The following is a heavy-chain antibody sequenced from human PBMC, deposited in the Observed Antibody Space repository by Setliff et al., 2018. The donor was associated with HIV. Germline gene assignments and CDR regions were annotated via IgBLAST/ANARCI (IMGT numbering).Heavy chain of an antibody. D-gene: IGHD5-18*01. Sequence: KPSETLSLTCAVSGYSIRDNFFWGWVRQPPGKGLEWIGSIFYTGTTYYDPSLKSRVTISIDMSKNQFSLKLTSVAAADTAVYYCAKRPGYGYPFHIWGQGTMVTVSS. CDR2: IFYTGTT. CDR3: AKRPGYGYPFHI. J-gene: IGHJ3*02. V-gene: IGHV4-38-2*01. CDR1: GYSIRDNFF.